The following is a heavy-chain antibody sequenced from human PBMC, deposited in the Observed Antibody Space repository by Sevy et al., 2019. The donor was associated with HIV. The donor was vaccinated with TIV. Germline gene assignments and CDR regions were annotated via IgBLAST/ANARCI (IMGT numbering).Heavy chain of an antibody. Sequence: SETLSLTCTVSGGSISSSSYYWGWIRQPPGQGLEWIGSIYYSGSTYYNPSLKSRVTISVDTSKNQFSLKLSSVTAADTAVYYCARVVRQYYFDYWGQGTLVTVSS. V-gene: IGHV4-39*01. D-gene: IGHD3-10*01. J-gene: IGHJ4*02. CDR2: IYYSGST. CDR3: ARVVRQYYFDY. CDR1: GGSISSSSYY.